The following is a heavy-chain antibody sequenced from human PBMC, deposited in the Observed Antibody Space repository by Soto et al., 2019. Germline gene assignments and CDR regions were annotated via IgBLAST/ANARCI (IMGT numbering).Heavy chain of an antibody. Sequence: PGGSLRLSCAASGLTFTNFAMSWVRQAPGKGLEWVSSISGSGSSTYYADSVKGRFTISRDNAKNSLYLQMNSLRAEDTAVYYCARDVGPRWYFDLWGRGTLVTVSS. CDR1: GLTFTNFA. D-gene: IGHD2-15*01. CDR3: ARDVGPRWYFDL. CDR2: ISGSGSST. J-gene: IGHJ2*01. V-gene: IGHV3-11*01.